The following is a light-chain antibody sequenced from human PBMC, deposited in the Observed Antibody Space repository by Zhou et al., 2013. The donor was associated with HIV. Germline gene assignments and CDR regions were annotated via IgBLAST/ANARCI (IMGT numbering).Light chain of an antibody. CDR3: QRYNTYSWT. Sequence: DIQLTQSPPSLSASVGDTVTITCRATPKIGKNFLNWYQQKPGKAPKLLIYKASSLESGVPSRFSGSGSGTEFTLTISSLQPDDFATYYCQRYNTYSWTFGQGTKVEIK. J-gene: IGKJ1*01. CDR2: KAS. V-gene: IGKV1-5*03. CDR1: PKIGKNF.